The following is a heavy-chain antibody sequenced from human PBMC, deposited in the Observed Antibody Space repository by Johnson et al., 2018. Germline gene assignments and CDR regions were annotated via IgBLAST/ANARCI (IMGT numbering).Heavy chain of an antibody. CDR1: GFTFSNAW. Sequence: VQLVESGGGLVKPGGSLRLSCAASGFTFSNAWMNWVRQAPGKGLEWVGRIKSKTDGGTTDYAAPVKGRFTISRDDSKNTLYLQMNTLKTEDTAVYYGTTDRAIDYACWSGSFGYYYYMDVWGQGTTVTVAS. D-gene: IGHD3-3*01. J-gene: IGHJ6*03. CDR3: TTDRAIDYACWSGSFGYYYYMDV. V-gene: IGHV3-15*07. CDR2: IKSKTDGGTT.